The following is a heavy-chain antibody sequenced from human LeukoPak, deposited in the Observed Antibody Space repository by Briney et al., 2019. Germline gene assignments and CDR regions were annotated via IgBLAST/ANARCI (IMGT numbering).Heavy chain of an antibody. CDR3: VKDGHGMDV. J-gene: IGHJ6*02. CDR2: IYTSGST. V-gene: IGHV4-4*07. Sequence: PSETLSLTCSVSGGSISSYYWSWMRQPAGKGLQWIGRIYTSGSTNYNPSLKSRVTMSVETSKDQISLKLRSVTAADTAVYYCVKDGHGMDVWGQGTTVTVSS. CDR1: GGSISSYY.